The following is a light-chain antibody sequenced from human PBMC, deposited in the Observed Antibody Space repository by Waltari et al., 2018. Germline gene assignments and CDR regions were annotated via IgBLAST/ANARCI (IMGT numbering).Light chain of an antibody. Sequence: QSALTQPRSVSGSPGQSVTISCTGTSSDVGGYNYVSWYQQHPGNAPKFMFYDVTKRPSGVPDRFSGSKSGNTASLTISGLQAEDEADYYCCSYAGSYNFVFGSGTTVTVL. CDR1: SSDVGGYNY. V-gene: IGLV2-11*01. CDR2: DVT. J-gene: IGLJ1*01. CDR3: CSYAGSYNFV.